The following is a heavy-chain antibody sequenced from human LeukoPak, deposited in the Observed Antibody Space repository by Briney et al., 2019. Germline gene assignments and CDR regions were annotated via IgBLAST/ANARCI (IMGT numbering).Heavy chain of an antibody. CDR1: GFTFDDYA. V-gene: IGHV3-9*01. D-gene: IGHD2-15*01. Sequence: GGSLRLSCAASGFTFDDYAMHWVRQAPGKGLEWVSGISWNSGSIGYADSVKGRFTISRDNAKNSLYPQMNSLRAEDTALYYCAKLGYCSGGSCYSTATRSDYWGQGTLVTVSS. CDR3: AKLGYCSGGSCYSTATRSDY. CDR2: ISWNSGSI. J-gene: IGHJ4*02.